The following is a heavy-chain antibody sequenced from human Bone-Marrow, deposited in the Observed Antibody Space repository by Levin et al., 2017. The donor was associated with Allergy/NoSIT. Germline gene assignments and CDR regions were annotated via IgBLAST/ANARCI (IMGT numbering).Heavy chain of an antibody. Sequence: GGSLRLSCATSDFPFSTYGMAWVRQAPGKGLEWVASITSTSKYIHYADSVKGRFTISRDNANNSLSLQMNRLRGEDPAVYYCARAAGAAGRGGMDVWGQGTTVTVSS. CDR3: ARAAGAAGRGGMDV. V-gene: IGHV3-21*01. D-gene: IGHD6-13*01. CDR1: DFPFSTYG. CDR2: ITSTSKYI. J-gene: IGHJ6*02.